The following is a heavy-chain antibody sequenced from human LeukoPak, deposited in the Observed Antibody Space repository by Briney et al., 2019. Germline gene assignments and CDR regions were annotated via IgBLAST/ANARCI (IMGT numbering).Heavy chain of an antibody. Sequence: SETLSLTCTVSGGSICSYYWSWIRQPPGQGLEWIGYIYYSGSTNYNPSLKSRVTISVDTSKNQFSLKLSSVTAADTAVYYCARVSSGWYDQAYNWFDPWGQGTLVTVSS. CDR3: ARVSSGWYDQAYNWFDP. D-gene: IGHD6-19*01. J-gene: IGHJ5*02. CDR1: GGSICSYY. CDR2: IYYSGST. V-gene: IGHV4-59*01.